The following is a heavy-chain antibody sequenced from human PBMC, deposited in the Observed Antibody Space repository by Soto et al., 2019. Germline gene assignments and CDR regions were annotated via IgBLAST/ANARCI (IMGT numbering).Heavy chain of an antibody. CDR3: ARDPVDLFGYLDV. J-gene: IGHJ6*02. CDR2: IIPLMRTV. Sequence: QEELVQSGAEVKKPGSSVNVSCRTSEGTFASYSITWLRQAPGQRLEWMGEIIPLMRTVNYAQKFQDRVTITGDRSTSTVSMALSSLRSDDTAVYYCARDPVDLFGYLDVWGQGTPVTVSS. D-gene: IGHD2-21*01. CDR1: EGTFASYS. V-gene: IGHV1-69*06.